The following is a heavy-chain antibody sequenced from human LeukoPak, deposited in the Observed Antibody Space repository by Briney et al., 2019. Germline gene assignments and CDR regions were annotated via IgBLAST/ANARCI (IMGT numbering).Heavy chain of an antibody. CDR2: INPNSGGT. CDR3: AALGTYYYDSSGYYSDY. CDR1: GYTFTGYY. V-gene: IGHV1-2*06. J-gene: IGHJ4*02. Sequence: ASVKVSCKASGYTFTGYYMHWVRQAPGQGLEWMGRINPNSGGTNYAQKFQGRVTMTRDTSISTAYMELSRLRSDDTAAYYCAALGTYYYDSSGYYSDYWGQGTLVTVSS. D-gene: IGHD3-22*01.